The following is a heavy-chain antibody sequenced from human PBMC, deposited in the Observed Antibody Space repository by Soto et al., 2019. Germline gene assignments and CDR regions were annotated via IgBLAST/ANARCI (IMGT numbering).Heavy chain of an antibody. CDR1: GGSISSYY. CDR3: GRVRGYYYGMDV. J-gene: IGHJ6*02. CDR2: IYYSGSN. V-gene: IGHV4-59*01. Sequence: SETLSLTCTVSGGSISSYYWSWIRQPPGKGLEWIGYIYYSGSNNYNPSLKSRVTISDDTSKNQFSLKLSSVTAADTAVYYCGRVRGYYYGMDVWGQGTTVTVSS.